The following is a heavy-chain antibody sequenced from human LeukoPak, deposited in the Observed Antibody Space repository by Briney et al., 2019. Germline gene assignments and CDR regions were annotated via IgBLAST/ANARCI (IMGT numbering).Heavy chain of an antibody. CDR3: ARDFDSPMAFDI. Sequence: SQTLSLTCTVSGGSISSGSYYWSWIRQPAGKGLEWIGRIYTSGSTNYNPSLKSRVTISVDTSKNQFSLKLSSVTAADTAVYYCARDFDSPMAFDIWGQGTMVTVSS. J-gene: IGHJ3*02. CDR1: GGSISSGSYY. D-gene: IGHD3-9*01. V-gene: IGHV4-61*02. CDR2: IYTSGST.